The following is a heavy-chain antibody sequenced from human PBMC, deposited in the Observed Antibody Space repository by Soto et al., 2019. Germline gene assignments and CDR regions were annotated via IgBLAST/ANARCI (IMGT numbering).Heavy chain of an antibody. CDR2: INPSGGST. J-gene: IGHJ5*02. D-gene: IGHD2-2*01. CDR1: GYTFTSYY. Sequence: ASVKVSCKASGYTFTSYYMHWVRQAPGQGLEWMGIINPSGGSTSYAQKFQGRVTMTRDTSTSTVYTELSSLRSEDTAVYYCAFAVPAANDWFDPWGQGTLVTVSS. CDR3: AFAVPAANDWFDP. V-gene: IGHV1-46*03.